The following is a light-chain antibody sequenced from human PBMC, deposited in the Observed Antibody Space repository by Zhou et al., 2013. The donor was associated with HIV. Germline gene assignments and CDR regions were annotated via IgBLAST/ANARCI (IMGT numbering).Light chain of an antibody. Sequence: EIVMTQSPATLSVSPGERVTLSCRASQSISTYLAWYQQKPGQPPRLLIYGASTRATGIPDRFSGGGSGTDFTLTISGLEPEDSALYYCQQYGSSPEITFGGGTKVEIK. V-gene: IGKV3-20*01. CDR1: QSISTY. CDR3: QQYGSSPEIT. J-gene: IGKJ4*01. CDR2: GAS.